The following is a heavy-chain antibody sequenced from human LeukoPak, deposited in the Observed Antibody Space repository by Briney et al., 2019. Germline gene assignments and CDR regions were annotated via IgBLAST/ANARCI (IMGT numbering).Heavy chain of an antibody. J-gene: IGHJ4*02. D-gene: IGHD1-14*01. V-gene: IGHV3-48*01. CDR2: ISSSSSTI. Sequence: GGSLRLSCAASGFTFSSYSMNWVRPPPGKGLEWVSYISSSSSTIYYADSVQGRFTISRDNAKNSLYLQMNSLRAEDTAVYYCARVARSNRLWGQGTLVTVSS. CDR1: GFTFSSYS. CDR3: ARVARSNRL.